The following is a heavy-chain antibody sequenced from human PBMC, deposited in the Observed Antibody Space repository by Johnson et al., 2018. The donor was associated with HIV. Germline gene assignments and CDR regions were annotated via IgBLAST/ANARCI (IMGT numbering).Heavy chain of an antibody. CDR1: GFTFSDHY. J-gene: IGHJ3*02. V-gene: IGHV3-11*04. D-gene: IGHD3-22*01. CDR2: ISSSGSTI. CDR3: GRDRGTVVIWSDAFDM. Sequence: QVHLVESGGGVVQPGRSLRLSCVGSGFTFSDHYMSWVRQAPGQGLDWVSFISSSGSTIYYSDPVKGRFTISRDNDKNSLYPQMSSLRAEDTAVYFCGRDRGTVVIWSDAFDMWGQGTMVTVSS.